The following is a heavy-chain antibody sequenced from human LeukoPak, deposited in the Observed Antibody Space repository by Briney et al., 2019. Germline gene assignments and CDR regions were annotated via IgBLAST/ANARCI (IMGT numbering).Heavy chain of an antibody. CDR2: FDPEDGET. Sequence: GASVKVSCKASGYTFTNNFMHWVRQAPGQGLEWMGGFDPEDGETIYAQKFQGRVTMTEDTSTDTAYMELSSLRSEDTAVYYCATVGYYYDSSAYRGGSRAHPNYAFDIWGQGTMVTVSS. CDR3: ATVGYYYDSSAYRGGSRAHPNYAFDI. CDR1: GYTFTNNF. V-gene: IGHV1-24*01. J-gene: IGHJ3*02. D-gene: IGHD3-22*01.